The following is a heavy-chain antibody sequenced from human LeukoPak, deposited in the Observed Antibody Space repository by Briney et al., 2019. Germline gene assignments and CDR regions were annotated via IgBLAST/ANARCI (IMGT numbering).Heavy chain of an antibody. CDR2: VSGSGGYT. D-gene: IGHD2-2*01. V-gene: IGHV3-23*01. J-gene: IGHJ6*02. Sequence: GGSLRLSCAASGXTFSSYGVHWVRQAPGKGLEWVSAVSGSGGYTYYVDSVRGRFTISRDNSKNTLYLQLNSLTAEDTAVYYCAKARDIVVVPAAMCALDVWGQGTTVTVSS. CDR1: GXTFSSYG. CDR3: AKARDIVVVPAAMCALDV.